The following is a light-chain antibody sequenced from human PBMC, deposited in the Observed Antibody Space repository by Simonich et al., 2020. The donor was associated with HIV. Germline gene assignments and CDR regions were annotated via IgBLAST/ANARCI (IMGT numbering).Light chain of an antibody. CDR2: VAS. V-gene: IGKV1-39*01. CDR3: QQSYSSPT. Sequence: DIQMTQSPSSLSASVGDRGTISCRASQKISTFLNWYQQKPGKAPKLLISVASSLQRGVPSRFSGSGSGTDFTLTISSLQPEDFATYYCQQSYSSPTFGGGTKVEIK. CDR1: QKISTF. J-gene: IGKJ4*01.